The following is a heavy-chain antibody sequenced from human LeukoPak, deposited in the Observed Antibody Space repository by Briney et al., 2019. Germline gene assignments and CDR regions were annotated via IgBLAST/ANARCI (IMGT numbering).Heavy chain of an antibody. Sequence: PSETLSLTCAVYGGSFSGYYWSWIRQPPGKGLEWIGEINHSGSTNYNPSLKSRVTISVDTSKNQFSLKLSSVTAADTAVYYCARERMITFGGVIVNDAFGIWGQGTMVTVSS. V-gene: IGHV4-34*01. CDR3: ARERMITFGGVIVNDAFGI. D-gene: IGHD3-16*02. CDR1: GGSFSGYY. J-gene: IGHJ3*02. CDR2: INHSGST.